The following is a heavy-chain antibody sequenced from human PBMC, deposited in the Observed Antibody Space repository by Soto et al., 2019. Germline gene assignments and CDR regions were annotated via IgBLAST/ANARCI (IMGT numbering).Heavy chain of an antibody. Sequence: EVQLVESGGGLVQPGGSLRLSCAASGFPFSSYWMSWVRQAPGKGLEWVANINQDGSERYYVDAVKGRFTISRDNAKNLLSLKGNSLTAEDAAVYFCARDRGGLGYWGQGTLVTVSS. CDR2: INQDGSER. J-gene: IGHJ4*02. CDR3: ARDRGGLGY. CDR1: GFPFSSYW. V-gene: IGHV3-7*01. D-gene: IGHD3-16*01.